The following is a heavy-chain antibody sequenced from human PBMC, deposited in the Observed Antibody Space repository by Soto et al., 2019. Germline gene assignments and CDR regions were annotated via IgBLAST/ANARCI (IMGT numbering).Heavy chain of an antibody. D-gene: IGHD2-15*01. V-gene: IGHV3-15*01. CDR2: IKSNSDGGTA. CDR1: GFTFGNAW. Sequence: EVNLVESGGGLVKPWGSLRLSCAASGFTFGNAWMAWVRQAPGKGLEWVGLIKSNSDGGTADYAAPVKGRFTISRDDSQNSLYLQMSGLKTEDTAVYFCATAGYCSGGSCFYSWGPGTLVTVSS. CDR3: ATAGYCSGGSCFYS. J-gene: IGHJ5*02.